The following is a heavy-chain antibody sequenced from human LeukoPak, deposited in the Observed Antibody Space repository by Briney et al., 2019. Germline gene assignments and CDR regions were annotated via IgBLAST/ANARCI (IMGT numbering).Heavy chain of an antibody. D-gene: IGHD2-15*01. CDR1: GGSISSYY. Sequence: SETLSLTCTVSGGSISSYYWSWIRQPPGKGLEWIGYIYYSGSTNYNPSLKSRVTISVDTSKNQFSLKLSSVTAADTAVYYCARGPRVYCSSGSCYEFDYWGQGTLVTVSS. V-gene: IGHV4-59*01. J-gene: IGHJ4*02. CDR2: IYYSGST. CDR3: ARGPRVYCSSGSCYEFDY.